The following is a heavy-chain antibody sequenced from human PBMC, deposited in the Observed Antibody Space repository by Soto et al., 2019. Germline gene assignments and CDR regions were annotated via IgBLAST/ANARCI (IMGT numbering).Heavy chain of an antibody. J-gene: IGHJ4*02. V-gene: IGHV1-18*01. CDR1: VYTFTSYG. CDR3: AKGTHYYGSGSPLFDN. CDR2: ISTYIGNT. Sequence: ASVTVSCKASVYTFTSYGISWVRQAPGQGLEWMGWISTYIGNTNYAQKVQGRVTMNTDTPTRTAYMELRSLRSDDTAVYYCAKGTHYYGSGSPLFDNWGQGTLVTVSS. D-gene: IGHD3-10*01.